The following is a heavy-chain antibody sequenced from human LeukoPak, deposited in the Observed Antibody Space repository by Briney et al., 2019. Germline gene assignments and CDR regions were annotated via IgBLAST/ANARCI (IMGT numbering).Heavy chain of an antibody. CDR2: IYYSGST. Sequence: SQTLSLTCTVSGGSISSGGYYWSWIRQHPGKGLEWIGYIYYSGSTYYNPSLKSQVTISVDTSKNQFSLKLSSVTAADTAVYYCARALGYYDSSGPVAFDIWGQGTMVTVSS. CDR3: ARALGYYDSSGPVAFDI. CDR1: GGSISSGGYY. D-gene: IGHD3-22*01. J-gene: IGHJ3*02. V-gene: IGHV4-31*01.